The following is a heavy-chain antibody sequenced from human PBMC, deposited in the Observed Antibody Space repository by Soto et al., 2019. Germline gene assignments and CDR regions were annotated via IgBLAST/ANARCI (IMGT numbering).Heavy chain of an antibody. CDR3: ARHVPAAGYYYGMDV. J-gene: IGHJ6*02. CDR2: IIPIFGTA. Sequence: QVQLVQSGAEVKKPGSSVKVSCKASGGTFSSYAISWVRQAPGHGLEWMGGIIPIFGTANYAQKFQGRVTITAHESTSTAYMEMSSLRSEATAVHYCARHVPAAGYYYGMDVWGQGTTVTVSS. D-gene: IGHD2-2*01. V-gene: IGHV1-69*12. CDR1: GGTFSSYA.